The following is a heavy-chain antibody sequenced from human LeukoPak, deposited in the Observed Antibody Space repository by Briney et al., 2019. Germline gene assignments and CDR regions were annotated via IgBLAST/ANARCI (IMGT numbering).Heavy chain of an antibody. CDR1: GGSFSGYY. CDR2: INHSGST. CDR3: ARRGGGSYGD. Sequence: KASETLSLTCAVYGGSFSGYYWSWIRQPPGKGLEWIGEINHSGSTNYNPSLKSRVAISVDTSKNQFSLKLSSVTAADTAVYYCARRGGGSYGDWGQGTLVTVSS. V-gene: IGHV4-34*01. J-gene: IGHJ4*02. D-gene: IGHD1-26*01.